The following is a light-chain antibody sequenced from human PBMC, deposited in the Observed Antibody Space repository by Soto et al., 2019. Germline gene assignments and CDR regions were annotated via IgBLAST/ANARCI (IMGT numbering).Light chain of an antibody. J-gene: IGLJ1*01. V-gene: IGLV2-11*01. CDR1: SSDVGGYNY. CDR3: CSYAGTYIGYV. CDR2: DVT. Sequence: QSALTQPRSVSGSPGQSVTISCTGTSSDVGGYNYVSWYQQYPGKAPKLMIYDVTKRPSGVPDRFSGSKSGNTASLSISGLQAADEADYYCCSYAGTYIGYVFGSGTKVTVL.